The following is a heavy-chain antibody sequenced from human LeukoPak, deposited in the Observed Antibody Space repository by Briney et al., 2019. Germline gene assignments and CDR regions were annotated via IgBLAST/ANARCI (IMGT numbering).Heavy chain of an antibody. CDR1: GGSISSSSYY. Sequence: PSETLSLTCTVSGGSISSSSYYWGWIRQPPGKGLEWIGSIYYSGSTYYNPSLKSRVTISVDTSKNQFSLKLSSVTAADTAVYYCARDQYYYDSTGYQNFDYWGQGTLVTVSS. J-gene: IGHJ4*02. CDR2: IYYSGST. D-gene: IGHD3-22*01. V-gene: IGHV4-39*07. CDR3: ARDQYYYDSTGYQNFDY.